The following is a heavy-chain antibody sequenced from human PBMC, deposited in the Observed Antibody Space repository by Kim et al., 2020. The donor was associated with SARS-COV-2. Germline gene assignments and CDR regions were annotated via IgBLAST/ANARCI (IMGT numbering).Heavy chain of an antibody. CDR1: GGTFSSYA. D-gene: IGHD2-2*01. CDR3: ARAGVVPAGISRGYYYYGMDV. J-gene: IGHJ6*02. CDR2: IIPILGIA. V-gene: IGHV1-69*04. Sequence: SVKVSCKASGGTFSSYAISWVRQAPGQGLEWMGRIIPILGIANYAQKFQGRVTITADKSTSTAYMELSSLRSEDTAVYYCARAGVVPAGISRGYYYYGMDVWGQGTTVTVSS.